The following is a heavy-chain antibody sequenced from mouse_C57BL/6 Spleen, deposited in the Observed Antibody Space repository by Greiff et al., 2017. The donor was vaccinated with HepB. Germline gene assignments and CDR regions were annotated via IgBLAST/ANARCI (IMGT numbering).Heavy chain of an antibody. CDR3: ARSTVVAQDY. J-gene: IGHJ2*01. CDR1: GYTFTSYW. Sequence: QVQLQQSGAELVMPGASVKLSCKASGYTFTSYWMHWVKQRPGQGLEWIGEIDPSDSYTNYNQKFKGKSTLTVDKSSSTAYMQLSSLTSEDSAVYYCARSTVVAQDYWGQGTTLTVSS. V-gene: IGHV1-69*01. CDR2: IDPSDSYT. D-gene: IGHD1-1*01.